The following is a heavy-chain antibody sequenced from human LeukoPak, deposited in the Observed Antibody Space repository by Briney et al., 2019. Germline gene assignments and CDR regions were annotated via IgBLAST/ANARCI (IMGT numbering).Heavy chain of an antibody. V-gene: IGHV1-2*02. J-gene: IGHJ3*02. CDR1: GYTFTGYY. CDR2: INPNSGGT. CDR3: ARERWDIVVVPAASDAFDI. Sequence: ASVKVSCKASGYTFTGYYMHWVRQAPGQGLEWMGWINPNSGGTNYAQKFQGRVTMTRDTSISTAYMELSRLRSDDTAVYYCARERWDIVVVPAASDAFDIWGQGPMVTVSS. D-gene: IGHD2-2*01.